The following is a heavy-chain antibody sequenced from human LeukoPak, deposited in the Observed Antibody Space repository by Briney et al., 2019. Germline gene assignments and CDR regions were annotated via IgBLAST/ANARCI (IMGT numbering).Heavy chain of an antibody. CDR3: ARARGDSGSYPGDAFDI. Sequence: PRASVKVSCKASGYTFTSYYMHWVRQAPGQGLEWMGIINPSGGSTSYAQKFQGRVTMTRDTSTSTVYMELSSLRSEDTAVYYCARARGDSGSYPGDAFDIWGQGTMVTVSS. CDR2: INPSGGST. J-gene: IGHJ3*02. CDR1: GYTFTSYY. D-gene: IGHD1-26*01. V-gene: IGHV1-46*01.